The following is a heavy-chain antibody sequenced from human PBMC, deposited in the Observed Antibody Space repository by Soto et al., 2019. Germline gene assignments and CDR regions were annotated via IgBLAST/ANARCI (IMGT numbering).Heavy chain of an antibody. D-gene: IGHD3-10*01. CDR3: ARALHGRFGDGDTLGIFDY. Sequence: GGSLRLSCSSSGFTFSSYSMNWGRQAPGKGLEWVSSISSSSSYIYYADSVKGRFTISRDNAKNSLYLQMNSLRAEDTAVYYCARALHGRFGDGDTLGIFDYWGKGTRITVSS. J-gene: IGHJ4*02. CDR2: ISSSSSYI. V-gene: IGHV3-21*01. CDR1: GFTFSSYS.